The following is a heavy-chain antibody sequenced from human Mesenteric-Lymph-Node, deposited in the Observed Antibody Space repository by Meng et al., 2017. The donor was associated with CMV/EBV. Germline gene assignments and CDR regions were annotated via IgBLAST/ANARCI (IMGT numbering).Heavy chain of an antibody. J-gene: IGHJ4*02. CDR1: GFTFSSYG. V-gene: IGHV3-21*01. D-gene: IGHD6-13*01. CDR3: ARGGRGGSSSEIAY. Sequence: ASGFTFSSYGMRWVRQAPGEGLEWVSSISPGGNYVYYADSVKGRFTISRDNAKNSLYLQMDSLRADDTAVYYCARGGRGGSSSEIAYWGQGTLVTVSS. CDR2: ISPGGNYV.